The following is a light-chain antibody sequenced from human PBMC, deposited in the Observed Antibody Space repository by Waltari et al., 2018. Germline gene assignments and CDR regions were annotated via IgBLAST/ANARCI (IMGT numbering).Light chain of an antibody. Sequence: QSALPQPASVSGSPGQSVTLSCTGTSSDVGGYKLVSWYQQHPGKAPKLMIYEGSKPPSGVSNRFSGSKSGNTASLTISGLQAEDEADYYCCSYAGSSTSVFGGGTKLTVL. CDR3: CSYAGSSTSV. V-gene: IGLV2-23*01. CDR2: EGS. CDR1: SSDVGGYKL. J-gene: IGLJ3*02.